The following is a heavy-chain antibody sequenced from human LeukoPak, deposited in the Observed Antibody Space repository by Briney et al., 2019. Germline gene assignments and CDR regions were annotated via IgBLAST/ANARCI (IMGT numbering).Heavy chain of an antibody. D-gene: IGHD2-2*01. CDR2: INWSGGST. Sequence: PGGSLRLSCTASGFAFDEHGMSGVRHVPGKVLEWVSGINWSGGSTGYADPLRGRFTISRDNAKNSLYLQMDSLRAEDTALYYCARAPITSPFYFDYWGQGTLVTVSS. CDR1: GFAFDEHG. V-gene: IGHV3-20*04. J-gene: IGHJ4*02. CDR3: ARAPITSPFYFDY.